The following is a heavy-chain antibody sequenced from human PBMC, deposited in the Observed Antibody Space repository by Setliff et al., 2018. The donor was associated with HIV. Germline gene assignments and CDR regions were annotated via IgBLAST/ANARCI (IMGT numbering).Heavy chain of an antibody. CDR1: GFSFKDCA. CDR2: IRWDIGTK. D-gene: IGHD1-26*01. V-gene: IGHV3-9*01. CDR3: ARLVELHYYYYMDV. J-gene: IGHJ6*03. Sequence: GGSLRLSCVASGFSFKDCAMHWVRLAPGKGLEWVSGIRWDIGTKQYAASVRGRFTISRDNAKNSLYLEMNSLRAEDTAVYYCARLVELHYYYYMDVWGKGTTVTVS.